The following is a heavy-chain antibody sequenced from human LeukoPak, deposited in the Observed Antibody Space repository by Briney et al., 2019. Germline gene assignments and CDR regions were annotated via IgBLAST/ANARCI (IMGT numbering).Heavy chain of an antibody. J-gene: IGHJ4*02. V-gene: IGHV1-2*02. D-gene: IGHD3-22*01. Sequence: ASVKVSCKASGYTFTDYYMHWVRQAPGQGLEWMGWINPNSGGTNYAQKFQGRVTMTRDTSISTAYMELSRLRSDDTAVYYCARASYYYDSSGYPGYYFDYWGQGTLDTVSS. CDR1: GYTFTDYY. CDR2: INPNSGGT. CDR3: ARASYYYDSSGYPGYYFDY.